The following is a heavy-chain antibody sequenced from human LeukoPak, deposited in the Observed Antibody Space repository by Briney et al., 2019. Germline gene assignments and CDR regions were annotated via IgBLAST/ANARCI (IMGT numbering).Heavy chain of an antibody. Sequence: GGSLRLSCAAPGFTFSSYAMHWVRQAPGKGLEWVAVISYDGSNKYYADSVKGRFTISRDNSKNTLYLQMNSLRAEDTAVYYCAGDIAVAGTGFWFDPWGQGTLVTVSS. CDR1: GFTFSSYA. D-gene: IGHD6-19*01. CDR2: ISYDGSNK. J-gene: IGHJ5*02. V-gene: IGHV3-30*01. CDR3: AGDIAVAGTGFWFDP.